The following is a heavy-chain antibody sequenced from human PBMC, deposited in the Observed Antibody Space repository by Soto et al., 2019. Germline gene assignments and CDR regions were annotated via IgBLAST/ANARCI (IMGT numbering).Heavy chain of an antibody. D-gene: IGHD6-19*01. J-gene: IGHJ4*02. Sequence: EVQLVESGGGLVQPGGSLRLSCAASGFTFSSYSMNWVRQAPGKGLEWVSYISSSSSTIYYADSVKGRFTISRDNAKNSLYLQMNSLRDEDTAVYYCARVFYSVAGTGGLDYWGQGTLFTVSS. V-gene: IGHV3-48*02. CDR1: GFTFSSYS. CDR3: ARVFYSVAGTGGLDY. CDR2: ISSSSSTI.